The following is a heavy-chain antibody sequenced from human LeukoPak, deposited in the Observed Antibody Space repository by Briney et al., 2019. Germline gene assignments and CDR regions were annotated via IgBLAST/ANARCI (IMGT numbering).Heavy chain of an antibody. CDR2: INPSGGST. D-gene: IGHD3-22*01. Sequence: ASAKVSCKASGYTFTSYYMHWVRQAPGQGLERMGIINPSGGSTSYAQKFQDRVTMTRDTSTSTVYMELSSLRSEDTAVYYCARDGTYYYDSSGYYANWGQGTLVTVSS. CDR1: GYTFTSYY. V-gene: IGHV1-46*01. J-gene: IGHJ4*02. CDR3: ARDGTYYYDSSGYYAN.